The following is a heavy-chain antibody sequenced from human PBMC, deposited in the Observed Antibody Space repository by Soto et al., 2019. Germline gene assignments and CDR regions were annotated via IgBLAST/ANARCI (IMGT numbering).Heavy chain of an antibody. CDR3: ARTAMVVNDAFDI. Sequence: QVQLVESGGGVVQPGRSLRLSCAASGFTFSSYAMHWVRQAPGKGLEWVAVISYDGSNKYYADSVKGRFTISRDNSKNTLYLQMNSLRAEDTAVYYCARTAMVVNDAFDIWGPGTMVTVSS. CDR2: ISYDGSNK. J-gene: IGHJ3*02. CDR1: GFTFSSYA. V-gene: IGHV3-30-3*01. D-gene: IGHD5-18*01.